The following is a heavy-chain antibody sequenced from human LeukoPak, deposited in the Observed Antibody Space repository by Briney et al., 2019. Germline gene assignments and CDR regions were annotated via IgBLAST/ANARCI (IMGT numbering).Heavy chain of an antibody. J-gene: IGHJ4*02. CDR1: GFTFSSYA. CDR2: ISYDGSNK. Sequence: GGSLRLSCAASGFTFSSYAMHWVRQAPGKGLEWVAVISYDGSNKYYADSVKGRFTISRDNSKNTLYLQMNSLRAEDTAVYYCAKAGPGYCSSTSCSIPFDYWGQGTLVTVSS. V-gene: IGHV3-30-3*01. D-gene: IGHD2-2*01. CDR3: AKAGPGYCSSTSCSIPFDY.